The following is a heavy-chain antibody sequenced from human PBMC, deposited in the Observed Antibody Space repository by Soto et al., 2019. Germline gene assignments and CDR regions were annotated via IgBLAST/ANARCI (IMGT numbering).Heavy chain of an antibody. CDR1: GGTFSSYA. J-gene: IGHJ6*02. CDR3: ARACCGDCSLYYGMDV. Sequence: GASVKVSCKASGGTFSSYAISWVRQAPGQGLEWMGGIIPIFGTANYAQKFQGRVTITADEYTSTAYMELSSLRSEDTAVYYCARACCGDCSLYYGMDVWGQGTTVTVSS. D-gene: IGHD2-21*02. V-gene: IGHV1-69*13. CDR2: IIPIFGTA.